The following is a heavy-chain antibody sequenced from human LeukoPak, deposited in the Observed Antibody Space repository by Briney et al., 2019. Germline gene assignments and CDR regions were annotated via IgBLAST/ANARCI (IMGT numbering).Heavy chain of an antibody. CDR1: GFTFSRYA. J-gene: IGHJ6*02. CDR2: ISSNGGST. V-gene: IGHV3-64D*06. Sequence: GGPLTLSCSACGFTFSRYAMHWPRHAPGKGLDYVSAISSNGGSTYYADSVKGRFTISRDNSKNTLYLQMSSLRAEDTAVYYCVKDNIYGPYWYYGMDVWGQGTTVTVSS. D-gene: IGHD3-10*01. CDR3: VKDNIYGPYWYYGMDV.